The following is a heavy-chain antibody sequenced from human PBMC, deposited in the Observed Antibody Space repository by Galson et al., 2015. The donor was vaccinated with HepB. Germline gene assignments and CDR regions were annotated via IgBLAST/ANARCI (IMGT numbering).Heavy chain of an antibody. V-gene: IGHV3-53*01. CDR1: GFTVRSNY. J-gene: IGHJ6*03. CDR3: ARRYYMDV. CDR2: IYTGGST. Sequence: SLRLSCAASGFTVRSNYMSWVRQAPGKGLELVSVIYTGGSTYYADSVKGRFTISRDNSKNTVHLQINSLRAEDTAVYYCARRYYMDVRAKGTTVTVSS.